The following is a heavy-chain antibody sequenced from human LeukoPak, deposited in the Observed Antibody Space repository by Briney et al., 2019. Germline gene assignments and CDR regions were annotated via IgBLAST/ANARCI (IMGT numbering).Heavy chain of an antibody. D-gene: IGHD3-10*01. J-gene: IGHJ6*03. V-gene: IGHV3-48*03. CDR1: GFTFSSYE. CDR2: ISSSGSTI. Sequence: PGGSLRLSCAASGFTFSSYEMNWVRQAPGKGLEWVSYISSSGSTIYYADSVKGRFTISRDNAKNSLYLQMNSLRAEDTAVYYCARDHGSGRTPRMDVWGKGTTVTISS. CDR3: ARDHGSGRTPRMDV.